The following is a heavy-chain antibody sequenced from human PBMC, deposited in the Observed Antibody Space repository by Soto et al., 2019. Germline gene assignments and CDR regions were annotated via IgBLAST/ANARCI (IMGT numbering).Heavy chain of an antibody. CDR3: ARIIAAAGGRRYFDL. J-gene: IGHJ2*01. D-gene: IGHD6-13*01. CDR1: GFTFSDYY. CDR2: INSSSSYT. V-gene: IGHV3-11*05. Sequence: QVQRVESGGGLVKPGGSLRLSCAASGFTFSDYYMSWIRQAPGKGLEWISYINSSSSYTNYADSMKGRFTISRDNAKNSLYLQMNSLRAEDTAVYYCARIIAAAGGRRYFDLWGRGSLVTVSS.